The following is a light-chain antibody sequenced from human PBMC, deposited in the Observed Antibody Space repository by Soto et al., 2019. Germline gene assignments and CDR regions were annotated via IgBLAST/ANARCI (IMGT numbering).Light chain of an antibody. Sequence: EIVLTQSPGTLSLSPGERATLSCRVSQSVSSSYLAWYQQKPGQAPRLLIYGASSRATGIPDRFSGSGSGTDFTLTISRLEPEDFAVYYCQQYGSSRWTFGQGTKV. V-gene: IGKV3-20*01. CDR2: GAS. CDR1: QSVSSSY. CDR3: QQYGSSRWT. J-gene: IGKJ1*01.